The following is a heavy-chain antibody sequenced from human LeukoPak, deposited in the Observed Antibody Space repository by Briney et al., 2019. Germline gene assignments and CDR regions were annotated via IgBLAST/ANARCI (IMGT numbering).Heavy chain of an antibody. J-gene: IGHJ4*02. CDR2: IYYSGST. V-gene: IGHV4-59*12. D-gene: IGHD3-9*01. CDR3: AREGYDILTGYSAGE. Sequence: SETLSLTCTVSGGSISSYYWSWIRQPPGKGLKWIGYIYYSGSTYYNPSLKSRVTISVDTSKNQFSLKLSSVTAADTAVYYCAREGYDILTGYSAGEWGQGTLVTVSS. CDR1: GGSISSYY.